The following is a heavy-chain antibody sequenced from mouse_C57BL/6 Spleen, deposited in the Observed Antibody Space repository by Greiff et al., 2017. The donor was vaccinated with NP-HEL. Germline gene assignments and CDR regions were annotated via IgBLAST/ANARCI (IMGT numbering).Heavy chain of an antibody. J-gene: IGHJ4*01. CDR2: IDPETGGT. D-gene: IGHD2-1*01. V-gene: IGHV1-15*01. CDR3: TRVYGNYGGYYAMDY. CDR1: GYTFTDYE. Sequence: VQVVESGAELVRPGASVTLSCKASGYTFTDYEMHWVKQTPVHGLEWIGAIDPETGGTAYNQKFKGKAILTADKSSSTAYMELRSLTSEDSAVYYCTRVYGNYGGYYAMDYWGQGTSVTVSS.